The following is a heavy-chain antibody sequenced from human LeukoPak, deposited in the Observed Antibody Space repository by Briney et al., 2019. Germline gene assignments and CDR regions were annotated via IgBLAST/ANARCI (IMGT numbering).Heavy chain of an antibody. V-gene: IGHV3-23*01. Sequence: GGSLRLSCAASGFTVSSNYMSWVRQAPGKGLEWVSAISGSGGSTYYADSVKGRFTISRDNSKNTLYLQMNSLRAEDTAVYYCAKENRNFWSGAGAFDIWGQGTMVTVSS. D-gene: IGHD3-3*01. J-gene: IGHJ3*02. CDR3: AKENRNFWSGAGAFDI. CDR1: GFTVSSNY. CDR2: ISGSGGST.